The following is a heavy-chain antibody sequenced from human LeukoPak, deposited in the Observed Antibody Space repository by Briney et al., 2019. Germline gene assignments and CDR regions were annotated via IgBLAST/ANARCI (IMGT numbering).Heavy chain of an antibody. J-gene: IGHJ4*02. CDR2: ISWSGGSR. CDR3: ATRIAVAASFDY. D-gene: IGHD6-19*01. CDR1: GFTFSSYG. V-gene: IGHV3-23*01. Sequence: GGSLRLSCAASGFTFSSYGMSWVRQAPGKGLEWVSAISWSGGSRYYADSVKGRFTISRDNSKNTLYLQMNSLRAAHTAVYYCATRIAVAASFDYWGQGTLVTVSS.